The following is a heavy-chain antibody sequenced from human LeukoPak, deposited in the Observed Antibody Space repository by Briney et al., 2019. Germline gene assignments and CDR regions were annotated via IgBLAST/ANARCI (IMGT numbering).Heavy chain of an antibody. CDR1: GGSISSYY. J-gene: IGHJ3*02. V-gene: IGHV4-39*07. CDR3: AKSNGYGLVDI. Sequence: SETLSLTCTVSGGSISSYYWGWVGQPPGKGLGWIGNIFYSGSTYYSPSLKSRVTISLDTSRNQFSLKLNSVTAADTAVYYCAKSNGYGLVDIWGQGTMVTVSS. D-gene: IGHD3-10*01. CDR2: IFYSGST.